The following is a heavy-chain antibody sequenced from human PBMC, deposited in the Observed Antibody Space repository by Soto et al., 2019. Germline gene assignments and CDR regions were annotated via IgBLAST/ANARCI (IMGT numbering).Heavy chain of an antibody. CDR2: INSVGSSA. J-gene: IGHJ4*02. V-gene: IGHV3-74*01. CDR1: GFTFSSSW. D-gene: IGHD2-15*01. CDR3: VRTSLVVSAATREDY. Sequence: EAQLVESGGGLVQPGGSLRLSCAASGFTFSSSWMHSGRQAPGKGLVGVSRINSVGSSASYADSVKGRLTISRDNAKTTLNLQMNSLRAEDTEVYYCVRTSLVVSAATREDYWGQGTLVTVSS.